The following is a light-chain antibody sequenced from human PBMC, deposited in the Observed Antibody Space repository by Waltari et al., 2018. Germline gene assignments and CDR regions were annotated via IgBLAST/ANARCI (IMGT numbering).Light chain of an antibody. V-gene: IGLV2-23*02. CDR1: SSDVGSYNL. Sequence: QSALTQPASVSGSPGQSITISCTGTSSDVGSYNLVPWYQQHPGKAPKLMLYEVSKWPSGVSNRFSGSKSGNTASLTISGLQAEDEADYYCCSYAGTSYVFGTGTKVTVL. CDR3: CSYAGTSYV. J-gene: IGLJ1*01. CDR2: EVS.